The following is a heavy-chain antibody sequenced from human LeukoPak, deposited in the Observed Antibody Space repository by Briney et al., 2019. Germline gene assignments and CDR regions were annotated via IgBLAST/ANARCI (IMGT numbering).Heavy chain of an antibody. J-gene: IGHJ5*02. CDR3: ARDRWFDP. Sequence: PGGSLRLSCAASGFTFRSYEMNWVRQAPGKGLEWVSYISSGGSTKYYADSVKGRFTISRDNAKNSPYLQMNSLRAEDTAVYYCARDRWFDPWGQGALVTVSS. V-gene: IGHV3-48*03. CDR2: ISSGGSTK. CDR1: GFTFRSYE.